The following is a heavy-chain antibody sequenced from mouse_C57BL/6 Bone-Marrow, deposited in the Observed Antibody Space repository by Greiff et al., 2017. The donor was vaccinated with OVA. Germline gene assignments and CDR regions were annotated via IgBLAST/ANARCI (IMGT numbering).Heavy chain of an antibody. CDR1: GFTFSDYG. J-gene: IGHJ4*01. V-gene: IGHV5-17*01. CDR2: ISSGSSTI. Sequence: VQLVESGGGLVKPGGSLKLSCAASGFTFSDYGMHWVRQAPEKGLEWVAYISSGSSTIYYADTVKGRFTISRDNAKNTLFLQMTSLRSEDTAMYYCARLSNGSSYYYAMYYWGQGTSVTFSS. CDR3: ARLSNGSSYYYAMYY. D-gene: IGHD1-1*01.